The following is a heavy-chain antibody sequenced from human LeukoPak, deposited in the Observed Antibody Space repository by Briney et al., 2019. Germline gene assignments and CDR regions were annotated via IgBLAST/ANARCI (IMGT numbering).Heavy chain of an antibody. CDR2: INPSGGST. CDR1: GYTFTSYY. CDR3: ARGPAWGYSSPYYFDY. Sequence: ASVKVSCKASGYTFTSYYMHWVRQAPGQGLEWMGIINPSGGSTSYAQKFQGRVTMTRDTSTSTVYMELSSLRSDDSAVYYCARGPAWGYSSPYYFDYWGQGTLVTVSS. J-gene: IGHJ4*02. D-gene: IGHD3-16*01. V-gene: IGHV1-46*01.